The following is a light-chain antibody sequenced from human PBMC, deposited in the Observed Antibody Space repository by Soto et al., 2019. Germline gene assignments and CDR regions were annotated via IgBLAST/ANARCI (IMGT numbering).Light chain of an antibody. Sequence: EIVLTQSPATLSLSPGERATLSCRASQSVSSFLAWLQQKPGQAPRLLIYDASNRATDIPSRFSGSGSGTDFTLTINSLETEDSAIYYCQQRSNWPLTFCGGTKVEIK. CDR2: DAS. CDR3: QQRSNWPLT. V-gene: IGKV3-11*01. J-gene: IGKJ4*01. CDR1: QSVSSF.